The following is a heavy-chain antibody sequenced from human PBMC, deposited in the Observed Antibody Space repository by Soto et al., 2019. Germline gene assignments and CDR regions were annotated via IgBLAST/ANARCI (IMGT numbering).Heavy chain of an antibody. Sequence: RASVKVSCKASGYTFTGYYMHWVRQAPGQGLEWMGWINPNSGGTNYAQKFQGRVTMTRDTSISTAYMELSRLRSDDTAVYYCARDSSSGGSYYYFDYWGQGTLVTVSS. CDR3: ARDSSSGGSYYYFDY. J-gene: IGHJ4*02. CDR1: GYTFTGYY. D-gene: IGHD1-26*01. CDR2: INPNSGGT. V-gene: IGHV1-2*02.